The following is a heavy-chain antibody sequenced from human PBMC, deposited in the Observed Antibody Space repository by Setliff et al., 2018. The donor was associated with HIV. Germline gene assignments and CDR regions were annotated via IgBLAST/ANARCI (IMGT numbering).Heavy chain of an antibody. CDR3: ARVVHYYDSSGGYYLDY. Sequence: PGGSLRLSCAASGFTFSTYAMSWFRQAPGKGLEWVSSISVSGGRTNHADSVQGRFTISRDNSKNTLYVQMNSLRDEDTAVYYCARVVHYYDSSGGYYLDYWGQGTLVTVSS. CDR2: ISVSGGRT. V-gene: IGHV3-23*01. CDR1: GFTFSTYA. D-gene: IGHD3-22*01. J-gene: IGHJ4*02.